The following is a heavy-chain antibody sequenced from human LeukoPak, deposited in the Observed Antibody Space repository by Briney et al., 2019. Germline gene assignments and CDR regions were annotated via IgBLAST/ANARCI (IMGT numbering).Heavy chain of an antibody. J-gene: IGHJ4*02. Sequence: SETLSLTCAVYGGSFIGFHWNWIRQPPGKGLEWIAYIYYSGNTNYNPSLKSRVTISVDTSKNQFSLKLSSVTAADTAVYYCARDVGATPGYFDYWGQGTLVTVSS. CDR1: GGSFIGFH. CDR3: ARDVGATPGYFDY. CDR2: IYYSGNT. D-gene: IGHD1-26*01. V-gene: IGHV4-59*01.